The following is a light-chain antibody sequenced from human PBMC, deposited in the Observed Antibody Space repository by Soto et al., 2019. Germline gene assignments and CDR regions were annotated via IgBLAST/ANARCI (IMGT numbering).Light chain of an antibody. Sequence: DIVMTQSPDSLAVSLGERATINCKSSQSLLYSANNKNYLAWYQQKPGQPPKLLIYWASTRESGVPDRFSGTGSGTDFTLTISSLQAEDVAVYYCQQYYSNFRTFGQGTKVEIK. CDR1: QSLLYSANNKNY. J-gene: IGKJ1*01. V-gene: IGKV4-1*01. CDR3: QQYYSNFRT. CDR2: WAS.